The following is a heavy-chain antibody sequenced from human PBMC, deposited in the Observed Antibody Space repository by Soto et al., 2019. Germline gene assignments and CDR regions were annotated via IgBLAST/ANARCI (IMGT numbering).Heavy chain of an antibody. CDR2: ISGSGGGT. Sequence: GGSLRLSCAASGFTFSSYAMSWVRQAPGKGLEWVSSISGSGGGTYYADSVKGRFTFSRDNSKNTLYLQMNSLRAEDTAVYYCAKFGMATTKRSPPYYIDYWGQGTPVTVS. V-gene: IGHV3-23*01. J-gene: IGHJ4*02. CDR1: GFTFSSYA. CDR3: AKFGMATTKRSPPYYIDY. D-gene: IGHD1-1*01.